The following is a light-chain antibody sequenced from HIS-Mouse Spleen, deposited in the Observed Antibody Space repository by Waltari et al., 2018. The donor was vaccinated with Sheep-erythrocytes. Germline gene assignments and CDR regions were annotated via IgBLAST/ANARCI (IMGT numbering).Light chain of an antibody. Sequence: QSALTQPASVSGSPGQSITISCTGTSSDVGGYNYVSWYQQHPGKAPKLMIYEVSNRPSGVSNRFSGSKSGNTASLTISGLQAEDEADCYCSSYTSSSTLVFGGGTK. CDR1: SSDVGGYNY. J-gene: IGLJ2*01. V-gene: IGLV2-14*01. CDR3: SSYTSSSTLV. CDR2: EVS.